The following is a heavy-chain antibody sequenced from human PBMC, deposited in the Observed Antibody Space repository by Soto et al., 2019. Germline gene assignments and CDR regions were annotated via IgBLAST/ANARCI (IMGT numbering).Heavy chain of an antibody. J-gene: IGHJ4*02. CDR1: GFTFRSFV. V-gene: IGHV3-30*14. CDR2: TSYDGSNT. Sequence: QVQLVESGGGVVQPGTSLRLSCVGSGFTFRSFVIHWVRQAPGKGLEWVALTSYDGSNTYYDDSVKGRFTISRDNSRNTVDLQKDSPGLGDTALYYWSRWGKTGGLDVWGQGTLVSVSS. D-gene: IGHD3-16*01. CDR3: SRWGKTGGLDV.